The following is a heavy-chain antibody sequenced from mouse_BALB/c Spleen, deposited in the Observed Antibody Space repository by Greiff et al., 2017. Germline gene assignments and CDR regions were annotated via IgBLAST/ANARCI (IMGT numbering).Heavy chain of an antibody. J-gene: IGHJ4*01. D-gene: IGHD2-3*01. CDR2: ISNGGGST. CDR3: ARSKDGYYAYAMDY. Sequence: EVKVVESGGGLVQPGGSLKLSCAASGFTFSSYTMSWVRQTPEKRLEWVAYISNGGGSTYYPDTVKGRFTISRDNAKNTLYLQMSSLKSEATAMYYCARSKDGYYAYAMDYWGQGTSVTVSS. V-gene: IGHV5-12-2*01. CDR1: GFTFSSYT.